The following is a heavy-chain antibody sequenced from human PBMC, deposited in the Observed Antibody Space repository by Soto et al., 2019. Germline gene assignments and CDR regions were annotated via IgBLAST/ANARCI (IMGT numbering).Heavy chain of an antibody. Sequence: SETLSLTCSVTGYSISSRGFYWTWIRQHPGKGLEWIGNIYFSGNTYYNSALKSRVTMSVDTSNNQFSLDLRSVTAADTAVYYCARAANDYGSYFDYWGQGTLVTVS. D-gene: IGHD4-17*01. V-gene: IGHV4-31*03. CDR1: GYSISSRGFY. CDR2: IYFSGNT. CDR3: ARAANDYGSYFDY. J-gene: IGHJ4*02.